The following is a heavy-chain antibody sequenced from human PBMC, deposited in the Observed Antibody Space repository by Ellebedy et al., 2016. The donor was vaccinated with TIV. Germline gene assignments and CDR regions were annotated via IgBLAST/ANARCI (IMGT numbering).Heavy chain of an antibody. V-gene: IGHV4-59*08. J-gene: IGHJ6*02. CDR2: IYYSGSI. Sequence: SETLSLTCTVSGGSISTYYWSWIRQPPGKGLEWIGYIYYSGSIKYNPSLKSRVTISVDTSKNKFSLKLSSVTAADTAVYYCARHVGFTMVRGVVNGMDVWGQGTTVTVSS. CDR3: ARHVGFTMVRGVVNGMDV. CDR1: GGSISTYY. D-gene: IGHD3-10*01.